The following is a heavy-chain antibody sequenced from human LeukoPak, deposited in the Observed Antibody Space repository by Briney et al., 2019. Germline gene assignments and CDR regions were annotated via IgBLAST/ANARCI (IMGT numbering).Heavy chain of an antibody. J-gene: IGHJ4*02. CDR1: GFTFSSLA. Sequence: GGSLRLFCVASGFTFSSLAMNCVRQAPGKGLEWVSSISSDSSYIDYADSVKGRFTNSRDNARTSLYLQMNNLRAEDTAVYFCASLPWLVRWIYYWGQGTLVTVSS. CDR2: ISSDSSYI. V-gene: IGHV3-21*01. D-gene: IGHD6-19*01. CDR3: ASLPWLVRWIYY.